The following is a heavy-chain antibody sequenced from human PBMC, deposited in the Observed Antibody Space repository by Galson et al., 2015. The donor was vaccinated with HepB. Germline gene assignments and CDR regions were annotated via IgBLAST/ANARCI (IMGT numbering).Heavy chain of an antibody. CDR3: AKVSRCTSTSCYYFDY. D-gene: IGHD2-2*01. CDR1: GFTFSSYA. J-gene: IGHJ4*02. V-gene: IGHV3-23*01. Sequence: SLRLSCAASGFTFSSYAMRWVRQAPGKALEWVSAISDSGGSTYYADSVKGRFTVSRDNSKNTLYLQMNSLRAEDTAVYYCAKVSRCTSTSCYYFDYWGQGTLVTVSP. CDR2: ISDSGGST.